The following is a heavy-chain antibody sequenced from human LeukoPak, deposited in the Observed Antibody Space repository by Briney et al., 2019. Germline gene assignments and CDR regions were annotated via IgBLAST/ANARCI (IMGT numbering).Heavy chain of an antibody. D-gene: IGHD5-12*01. V-gene: IGHV3-11*04. J-gene: IGHJ6*03. CDR1: GFTFSDYY. CDR2: ISSSGSTI. Sequence: PGGSLRLSCAASGFTFSDYYMSWIRQAPGKGLEWVSYISSSGSTIYYADSVKGRFTISRDNAKDSLYLQMNSLRAEDTDVYYCARVSPKVRELLRVYYHYMDVWGKGTTVTVSS. CDR3: ARVSPKVRELLRVYYHYMDV.